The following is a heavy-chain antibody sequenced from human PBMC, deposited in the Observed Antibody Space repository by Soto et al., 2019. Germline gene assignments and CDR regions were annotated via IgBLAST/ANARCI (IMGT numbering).Heavy chain of an antibody. J-gene: IGHJ6*02. CDR3: ARRGTCSGSPSRCMHV. Sequence: PSETLSLTYTVAGVYVDSGSYYWGWIRPPPGKGLEWIGSIYYSGSTYYNPSLKSRVTISVDTSKKQFSLKLSSVIAADTAVYYCARRGTCSGSPSRCMHVWGQGPTVTVS. D-gene: IGHD3-10*02. CDR1: GVYVDSGSYY. CDR2: IYYSGST. V-gene: IGHV4-39*01.